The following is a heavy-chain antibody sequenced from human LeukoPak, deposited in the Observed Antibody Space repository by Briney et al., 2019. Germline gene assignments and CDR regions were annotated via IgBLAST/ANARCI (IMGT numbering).Heavy chain of an antibody. J-gene: IGHJ4*02. CDR1: GFTFDDYA. CDR2: ISWNSGSI. CDR3: AKDMYSSGWYAFDY. V-gene: IGHV3-9*03. D-gene: IGHD6-19*01. Sequence: TGRSLRLSCAASGFTFDDYAMHWVRQAPGKGLEWVSGISWNSGSIGYADSVKGRFTISRDNAKNSLYLQMNSLRAKDMALYYCAKDMYSSGWYAFDYWGQGTLVTVSS.